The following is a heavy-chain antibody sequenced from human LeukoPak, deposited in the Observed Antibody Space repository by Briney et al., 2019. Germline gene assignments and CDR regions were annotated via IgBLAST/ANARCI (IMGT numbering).Heavy chain of an antibody. CDR2: INPNSGGT. Sequence: ASVKVSCKASGYTFTGYYMHWVRQAPGQGLEWMGWINPNSGGTNYAQKFQGWVTMTRNTSISTAYMELSSLRSEDTAVYYCARGPYDTSGYYYVNYWGQGTLVTVSS. J-gene: IGHJ4*02. D-gene: IGHD3-22*01. V-gene: IGHV1-2*04. CDR1: GYTFTGYY. CDR3: ARGPYDTSGYYYVNY.